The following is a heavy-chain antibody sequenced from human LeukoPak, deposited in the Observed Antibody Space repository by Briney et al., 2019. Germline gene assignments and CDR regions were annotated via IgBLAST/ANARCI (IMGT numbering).Heavy chain of an antibody. Sequence: GASVKVSCKASGGTFSSYAISWVRQAPGQGLEWMGGIIPIFGTANYAQKFQGRVTITADKSISTAYMELSSLRSEDTAVYYCARGKRFGEFDYWGQGTLVTVSS. CDR1: GGTFSSYA. J-gene: IGHJ4*02. CDR2: IIPIFGTA. CDR3: ARGKRFGEFDY. D-gene: IGHD3-10*01. V-gene: IGHV1-69*06.